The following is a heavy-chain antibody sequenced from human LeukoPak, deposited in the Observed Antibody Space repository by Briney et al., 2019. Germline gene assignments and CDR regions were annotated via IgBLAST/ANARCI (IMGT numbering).Heavy chain of an antibody. D-gene: IGHD5-12*01. J-gene: IGHJ4*02. CDR2: ISPNTGGT. V-gene: IGHV1-2*02. Sequence: GASVKVSCKASGYSFTGYYIHWVRQAPGQGLEWLGWISPNTGGTHYAQNFQDRVTVTRDTSISTAYMVLSRLRSDDTAVYYCVRDRGYSGYDVWGQGTLVTVSS. CDR3: VRDRGYSGYDV. CDR1: GYSFTGYY.